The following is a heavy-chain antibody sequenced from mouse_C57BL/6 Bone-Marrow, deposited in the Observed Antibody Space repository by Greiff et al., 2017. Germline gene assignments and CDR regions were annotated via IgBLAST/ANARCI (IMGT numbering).Heavy chain of an antibody. D-gene: IGHD2-4*01. J-gene: IGHJ3*01. CDR2: ISSGGSYT. CDR3: ARQGGIYYDWFAY. V-gene: IGHV5-6*01. Sequence: EVHLVESGGDLVKPGGSLKLSCAASGFTFSSYGMSWVRQTPDKRLEWVATISSGGSYTYYPDSVKGRFTISRDNAKNTLYLQMSSLKSEDTAMYYCARQGGIYYDWFAYWGQGTLVTVSA. CDR1: GFTFSSYG.